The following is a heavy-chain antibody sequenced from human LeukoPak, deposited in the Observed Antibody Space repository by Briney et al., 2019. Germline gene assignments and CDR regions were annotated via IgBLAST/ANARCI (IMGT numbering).Heavy chain of an antibody. CDR3: ARARGFPIYYYYCYMDV. CDR2: INHSGST. Sequence: SETLSLTCAVYGGSFSGYYWSCIREPPGKGLEWIGKINHSGSTNYNPSLKSRVTISVDTSKNQFSLKPSSVTAADTAVYYCARARGFPIYYYYCYMDVWGKGTTVTVS. V-gene: IGHV4-34*01. J-gene: IGHJ6*03. CDR1: GGSFSGYY. D-gene: IGHD5-12*01.